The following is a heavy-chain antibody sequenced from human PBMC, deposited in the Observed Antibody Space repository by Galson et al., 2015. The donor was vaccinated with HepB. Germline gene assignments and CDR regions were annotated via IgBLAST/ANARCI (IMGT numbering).Heavy chain of an antibody. CDR1: GHPLNDLF. V-gene: IGHV1-24*01. CDR3: RIVYRPQYYGSERDFYGMSV. Sequence: SVKVSCKVSGHPLNDLFLHWVRQAPGKGLEWMGGYDPESGSLVYAEKFDGRVRMTEDSAAATAFMHLNALESEDSAVYYCRIVYRPQYYGSERDFYGMSVWGQGTTVTVSS. J-gene: IGHJ6*02. CDR2: YDPESGSL. D-gene: IGHD3-10*01.